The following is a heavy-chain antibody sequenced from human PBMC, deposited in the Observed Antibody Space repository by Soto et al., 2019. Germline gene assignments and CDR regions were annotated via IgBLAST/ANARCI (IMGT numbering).Heavy chain of an antibody. J-gene: IGHJ4*02. Sequence: GGSLRLSCGASGFSLIPYWMSWVRQAPGKGLEWVANINQDGSERNYVDSVRGRFTISRDNAQNSVFLQMNSLRAEDMAVYFCARGSVHLYDNSVDYWGQGT. D-gene: IGHD3-22*01. V-gene: IGHV3-7*03. CDR2: INQDGSER. CDR3: ARGSVHLYDNSVDY. CDR1: GFSLIPYW.